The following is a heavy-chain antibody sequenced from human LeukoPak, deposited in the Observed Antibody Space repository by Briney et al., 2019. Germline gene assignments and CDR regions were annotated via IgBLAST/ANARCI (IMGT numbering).Heavy chain of an antibody. CDR2: ISYDGSNK. CDR3: ARDSLGYCSGGSCYELDY. CDR1: GFTFSSYA. J-gene: IGHJ4*02. Sequence: GGSLRLPCAASGFTFSSYAMHWVRQAPGKGLEWVAVISYDGSNKYYADSVKGRFTISRDNSKNTLYLQMNSLRAEDTAVYYCARDSLGYCSGGSCYELDYWGQGTLVTVSS. D-gene: IGHD2-15*01. V-gene: IGHV3-30-3*01.